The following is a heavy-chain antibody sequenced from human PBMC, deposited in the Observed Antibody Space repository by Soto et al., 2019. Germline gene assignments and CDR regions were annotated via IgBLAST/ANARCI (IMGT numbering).Heavy chain of an antibody. Sequence: VGSLRLSCAASVFSFSDFGMTCVRHSPGKGLEWVSTIHREGTNTHYADSVKGRFTISRDNSKDTLYLEMNSLRAEDTAIYFCAKDPSNGSAEFWGQGTLVNVSS. V-gene: IGHV3-23*01. CDR3: AKDPSNGSAEF. CDR2: IHREGTNT. J-gene: IGHJ4*02. D-gene: IGHD3-10*01. CDR1: VFSFSDFG.